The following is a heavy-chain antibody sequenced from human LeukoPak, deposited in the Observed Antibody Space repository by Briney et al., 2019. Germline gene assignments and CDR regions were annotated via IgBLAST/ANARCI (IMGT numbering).Heavy chain of an antibody. J-gene: IGHJ4*02. CDR2: ISSSSSYI. CDR1: GFTFSSYS. Sequence: GGSLRLSCAASGFTFSSYSMNWVRQAPGKGLEWVSSISSSSSYIYYVDSVKGRFTISRDNAKNSLYLQMNSLRAEDTAVYYCARDLSQFDYWGQGTLVTVSS. V-gene: IGHV3-21*01. CDR3: ARDLSQFDY.